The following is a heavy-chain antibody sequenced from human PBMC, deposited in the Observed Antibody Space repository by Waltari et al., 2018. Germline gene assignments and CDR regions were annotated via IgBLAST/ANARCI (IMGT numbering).Heavy chain of an antibody. J-gene: IGHJ5*02. CDR3: ARDDGGDIDSLDWFDP. Sequence: EVQLVESGGGLVKPGGSLRLSCAASGFTFSRYSMNWVRQAPGKGLGLVSSISSSSSYIYYADSVKGRFTISRDSAKNSLYLQMNSLRAEDTAVYYCARDDGGDIDSLDWFDPWGQGTLVTVSS. D-gene: IGHD2-15*01. CDR2: ISSSSSYI. CDR1: GFTFSRYS. V-gene: IGHV3-21*01.